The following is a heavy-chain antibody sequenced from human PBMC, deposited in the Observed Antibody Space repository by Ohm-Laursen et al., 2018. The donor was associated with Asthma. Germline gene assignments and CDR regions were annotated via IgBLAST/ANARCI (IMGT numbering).Heavy chain of an antibody. D-gene: IGHD2-2*01. CDR2: ISSSSSTI. CDR1: GFTFSDFA. V-gene: IGHV3-48*02. J-gene: IGHJ6*02. Sequence: SLRLSCTASGFTFSDFAMSWVRQAPGKGLEWVSYISSSSSTIYYADSVKGRFTISRDNAKNSLYLQMNSLRDEDTAVYYCVIVPYQPYGMDVWGQGTTVTVSS. CDR3: VIVPYQPYGMDV.